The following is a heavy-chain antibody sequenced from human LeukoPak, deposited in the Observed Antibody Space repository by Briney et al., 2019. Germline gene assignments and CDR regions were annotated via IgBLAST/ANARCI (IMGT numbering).Heavy chain of an antibody. Sequence: SVKVSCKASGGTFSTYAINWVRQAPGQGLQWMGRIIPILGITNYAQKFQGRVTITADKSTSTAYMELSSLRSEDTAVYYCARDGIAVAGNFDYWGQGTLVTVSS. CDR3: ARDGIAVAGNFDY. V-gene: IGHV1-69*04. CDR2: IIPILGIT. D-gene: IGHD6-19*01. CDR1: GGTFSTYA. J-gene: IGHJ4*02.